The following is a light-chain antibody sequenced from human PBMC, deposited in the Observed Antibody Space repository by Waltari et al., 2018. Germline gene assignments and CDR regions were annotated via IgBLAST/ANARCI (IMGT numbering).Light chain of an antibody. CDR1: SNDVGGYGY. J-gene: IGLJ1*01. CDR3: SSHTSTVPHV. CDR2: EVS. V-gene: IGLV2-14*01. Sequence: QSALTQPASVSGSPGQSITISCTGTSNDVGGYGYVSWYQQYPGRAPKLIISEVSYRPSGISTRFSGSKSGNTASLTISGLQADDEADYYCSSHTSTVPHVFGTGTRVTV.